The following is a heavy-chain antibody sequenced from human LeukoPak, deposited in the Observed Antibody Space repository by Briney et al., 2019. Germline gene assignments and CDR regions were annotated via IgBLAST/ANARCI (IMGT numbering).Heavy chain of an antibody. Sequence: SSETLSLTCTVSGGSISSYYWSWIRQPPGKGLEWIGYIYYSGSTNYNPSLKSRVTISVDTSKNQFSLKLSSVTAADTAVYYCARGNIVATGCNYWGQGTLVTVSS. CDR2: IYYSGST. V-gene: IGHV4-59*01. D-gene: IGHD5-12*01. CDR3: ARGNIVATGCNY. CDR1: GGSISSYY. J-gene: IGHJ4*02.